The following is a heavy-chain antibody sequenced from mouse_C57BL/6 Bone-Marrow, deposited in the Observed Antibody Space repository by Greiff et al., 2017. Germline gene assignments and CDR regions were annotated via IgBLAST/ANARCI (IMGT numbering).Heavy chain of an antibody. Sequence: QVQLKESGAELVRPGASVKLSCKASGYTFTDYYINWVKQRPGQGLEWIARIYPGSGNTYYNEKFKGKATLTAEKSSSTAYMQLSSLTSEDSAVYFCARSSGGLRLFDYWGQGTTLTVSS. CDR1: GYTFTDYY. CDR3: ARSSGGLRLFDY. CDR2: IYPGSGNT. D-gene: IGHD2-2*01. J-gene: IGHJ2*01. V-gene: IGHV1-76*01.